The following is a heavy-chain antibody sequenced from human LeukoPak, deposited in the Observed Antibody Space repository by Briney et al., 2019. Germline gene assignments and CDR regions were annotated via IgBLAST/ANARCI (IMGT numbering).Heavy chain of an antibody. Sequence: PGGSLRLFCAVSGFTFSNFREIWLRESRGKALEGVANINPDGSAKYYVDSVKGRFTISRDNAENSLYLQMNSLRPEDTAVYYCARHFSTYSYGLDVWGQGTTVTVSS. CDR1: GFTFSNFR. D-gene: IGHD3-3*02. CDR3: ARHFSTYSYGLDV. J-gene: IGHJ6*02. V-gene: IGHV3-7*01. CDR2: INPDGSAK.